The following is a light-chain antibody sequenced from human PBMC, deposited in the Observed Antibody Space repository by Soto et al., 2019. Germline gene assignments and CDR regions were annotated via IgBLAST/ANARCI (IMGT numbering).Light chain of an antibody. CDR3: TSYTTSSTYV. J-gene: IGLJ1*01. CDR2: DVT. CDR1: SSDVGSYNY. V-gene: IGLV2-14*03. Sequence: QSVLAQPASVSGSPGQSITIFCTGTSSDVGSYNYVSWYQQHPGRAPKLMIYDVTNWPSGVSNRFSGSKSGSTASLTISGLQAEDEADYFCTSYTTSSTYVFGTGTKVTVL.